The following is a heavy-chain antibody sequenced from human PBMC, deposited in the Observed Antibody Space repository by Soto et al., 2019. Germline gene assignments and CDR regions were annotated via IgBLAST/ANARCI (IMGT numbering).Heavy chain of an antibody. J-gene: IGHJ4*02. V-gene: IGHV3-72*01. Sequence: PGGSLRLSCAASGFTFSDHYMDWVRQAPGKGLEWVGRTRNKANSYTTEYAASVKGRFTISRDDSKNSLYLQMNSLKTEDTAVYYCTRAPSGSYYFDYWGQGTLVTVSS. CDR2: TRNKANSYTT. CDR3: TRAPSGSYYFDY. CDR1: GFTFSDHY. D-gene: IGHD1-26*01.